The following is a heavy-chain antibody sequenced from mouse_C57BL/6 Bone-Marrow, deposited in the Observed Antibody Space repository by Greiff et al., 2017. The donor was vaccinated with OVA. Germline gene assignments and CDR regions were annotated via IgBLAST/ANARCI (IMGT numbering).Heavy chain of an antibody. CDR3: ARLNWDGNYFDY. CDR1: GFSLTSYG. J-gene: IGHJ2*01. V-gene: IGHV2-2*01. Sequence: VQLQQSGPGLVQPSQSLSITCTVSGFSLTSYGVHWVRQSPGKGLEWLGVIWSGGSTDYNAAFISRLSISKDNSKSQVFFKMNSLQADDTAIYYCARLNWDGNYFDYWGQGTTLTVSS. CDR2: IWSGGST. D-gene: IGHD4-1*01.